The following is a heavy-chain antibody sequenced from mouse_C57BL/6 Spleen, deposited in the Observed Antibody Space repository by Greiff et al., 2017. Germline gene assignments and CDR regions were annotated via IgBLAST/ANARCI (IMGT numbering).Heavy chain of an antibody. CDR1: GYTFTSYW. V-gene: IGHV1-72*01. CDR3: ARPRSSYDYAMDY. Sequence: QVQLQQPGAELVKPGASLKLSCKASGYTFTSYWMHWVKQRPGRGLEWIGRIDPNSGGTKYNEKFKSKATLTVYKPSSTAYMQISSLTSEDSAVYYCARPRSSYDYAMDYWGQGTSVTVSS. CDR2: IDPNSGGT. D-gene: IGHD1-1*01. J-gene: IGHJ4*01.